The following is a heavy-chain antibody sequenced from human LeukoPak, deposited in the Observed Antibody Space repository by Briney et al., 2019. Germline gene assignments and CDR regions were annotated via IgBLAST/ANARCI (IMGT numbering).Heavy chain of an antibody. J-gene: IGHJ6*02. CDR3: ASLRITIFGVVIINYYGMDV. D-gene: IGHD3-3*01. CDR1: GGTFSSYA. V-gene: IGHV1-69*13. Sequence: GASVKVSCKASGGTFSSYAISWVRQAPGRGLEWMGGIIPIFGTANYAQKFQGRVTITADESTSTAYMELSSLRSEDTAVYYCASLRITIFGVVIINYYGMDVWGQGTTVTVSS. CDR2: IIPIFGTA.